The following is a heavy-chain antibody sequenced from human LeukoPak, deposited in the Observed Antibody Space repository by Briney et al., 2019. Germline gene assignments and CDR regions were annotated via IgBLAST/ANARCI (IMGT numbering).Heavy chain of an antibody. J-gene: IGHJ4*02. Sequence: PGGSLRLSCAASGFTFDDYAMHWVRQAPGKGLEWVSGISWNSGSIGYADSVKGRFTISRDNAKNSLYLQMNSLRAEDTALYYCAISGYSYGPDYWGQGTLVTVSS. CDR3: AISGYSYGPDY. CDR1: GFTFDDYA. V-gene: IGHV3-9*01. CDR2: ISWNSGSI. D-gene: IGHD5-18*01.